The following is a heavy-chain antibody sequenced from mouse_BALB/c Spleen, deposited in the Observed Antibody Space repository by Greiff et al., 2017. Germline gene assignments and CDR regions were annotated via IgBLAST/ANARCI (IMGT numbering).Heavy chain of an antibody. V-gene: IGHV5-6-5*01. CDR3: ARGGVYYGYDEGPAY. J-gene: IGHJ3*01. CDR2: ISSGGST. Sequence: DVQLVESGGGLVQPGGSLKLSCAASGFTFSSYAMSWVRQTPEKRLEWVASISSGGSTYYPDSVKGRFTISRDNARNILYLQMSSLRSEDTAMYYCARGGVYYGYDEGPAYWGQGTLVTVSA. D-gene: IGHD2-2*01. CDR1: GFTFSSYA.